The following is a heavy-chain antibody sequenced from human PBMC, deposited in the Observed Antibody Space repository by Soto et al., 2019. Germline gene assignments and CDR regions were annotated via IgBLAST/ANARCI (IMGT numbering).Heavy chain of an antibody. CDR1: GGTFSNYS. J-gene: IGHJ5*02. CDR2: ILPVFGTT. CDR3: ARVLESKYSSSSGWFDP. Sequence: VASVKVSCKASGGTFSNYSFSWVRQAPGQGLQWMGGILPVFGTTKYSQRFQGRVTITADESTSTAYMEVSSLRSEDTAVYYCARVLESKYSSSSGWFDPWGPGTLVTVSS. V-gene: IGHV1-69*13. D-gene: IGHD6-6*01.